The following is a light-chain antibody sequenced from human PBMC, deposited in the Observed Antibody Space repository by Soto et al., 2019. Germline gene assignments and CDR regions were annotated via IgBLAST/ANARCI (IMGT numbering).Light chain of an antibody. CDR1: QGISSY. CDR3: PQYYSDPRT. Sequence: AIRMTQSPSSLSASTGDRVTITCRASQGISSYLAWYQQKPGKAPKLLIYAAYTLQSGVPSRFSGSGSVTDFTRTISCLQSEDFATYYCPQYYSDPRTFGQGTKVEIK. J-gene: IGKJ1*01. V-gene: IGKV1-8*01. CDR2: AAY.